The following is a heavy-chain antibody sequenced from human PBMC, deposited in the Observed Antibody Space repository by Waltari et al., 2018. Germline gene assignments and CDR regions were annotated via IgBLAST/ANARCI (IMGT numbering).Heavy chain of an antibody. V-gene: IGHV4-39*02. CDR1: GGSISRSSFH. CDR3: ARRFGNAFDI. J-gene: IGHJ3*02. D-gene: IGHD3-3*01. CDR2: IYFGGST. Sequence: QLQLQESGPGLVKPSETLSLICTVSGGSISRSSFHWDWFRQPPGKGLEWIGNIYFGGSTSYNPSLKSRVTISVDTSKNHLLLKLTSVSAADSSVYYCARRFGNAFDIWGQGIMVTVSS.